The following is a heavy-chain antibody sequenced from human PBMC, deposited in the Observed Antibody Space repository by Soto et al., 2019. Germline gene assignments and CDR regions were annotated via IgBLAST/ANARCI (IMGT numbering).Heavy chain of an antibody. CDR3: ASIWDDYGDSRGFDY. J-gene: IGHJ4*02. CDR2: MNPNSGNT. CDR1: GYTFTSYD. Sequence: QVQLVQSGAEVKKPGASVKGSCKASGYTFTSYDINGGRQATGQGLEWMGWMNPNSGNTGYAQKFQGRVTMTRNTSISPAYRELSSLRSDDTAVYYCASIWDDYGDSRGFDYWCQGPLVTVSS. D-gene: IGHD4-17*01. V-gene: IGHV1-8*01.